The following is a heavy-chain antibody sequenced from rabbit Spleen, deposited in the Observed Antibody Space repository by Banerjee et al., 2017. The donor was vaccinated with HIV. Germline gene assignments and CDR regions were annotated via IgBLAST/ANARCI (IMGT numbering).Heavy chain of an antibody. CDR1: GVSFSGNSY. Sequence: QSLEESGGDLVKPGASLTLTCIASGVSFSGNSYMCWVRQAPGKGLEWIACIDTGSSGFTYFAGWAKGRFTISKTSSTTVTLQMTSLTAADTATYFCARDTGSSFSSYGMDLWGPGTLSPS. J-gene: IGHJ6*01. V-gene: IGHV1S40*01. D-gene: IGHD8-1*01. CDR2: IDTGSSGFT. CDR3: ARDTGSSFSSYGMDL.